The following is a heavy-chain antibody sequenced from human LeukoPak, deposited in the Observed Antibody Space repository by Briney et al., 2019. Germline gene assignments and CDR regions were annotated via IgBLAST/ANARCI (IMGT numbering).Heavy chain of an antibody. CDR2: INPNSGGT. Sequence: ASVKVSCKASGYTFTGYYMHWVRQAPGQGLEWMGWINPNSGGTNYAQKFQGRVTMTRDMSTSTVYMDLSSLRSEDTAVYYCARGQGYCSNGVCEDAFDIWGQGTMVTVSS. V-gene: IGHV1-2*02. CDR1: GYTFTGYY. D-gene: IGHD2-8*01. CDR3: ARGQGYCSNGVCEDAFDI. J-gene: IGHJ3*02.